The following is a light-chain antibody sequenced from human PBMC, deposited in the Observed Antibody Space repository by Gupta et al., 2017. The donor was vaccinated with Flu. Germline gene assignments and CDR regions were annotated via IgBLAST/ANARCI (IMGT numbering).Light chain of an antibody. Sequence: DIQMTQSPSTLSASVGDRVTITCRASQSFKTWLAWYQQKPGQAPKLLIYKASTLESGVPSRFSGSESGTEFTLTISSLQPDDFATYYCHQYATFSGTFGQGTKVEV. CDR3: HQYATFSGT. CDR1: QSFKTW. CDR2: KAS. V-gene: IGKV1-5*03. J-gene: IGKJ1*01.